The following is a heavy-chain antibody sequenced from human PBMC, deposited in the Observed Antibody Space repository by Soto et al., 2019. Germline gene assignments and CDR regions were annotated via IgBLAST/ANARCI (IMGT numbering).Heavy chain of an antibody. J-gene: IGHJ4*02. Sequence: HPGGSLRLSCAASGFTFSSYAMSWVRQAPGKGLEWVSAISGSGGSTYYADSVKGRFTISRDNSKNTLYLQMNSLRAEDTAVYYCAKDATMIVVGLSNKPIGYWGQRTLVIVSS. CDR1: GFTFSSYA. V-gene: IGHV3-23*01. CDR3: AKDATMIVVGLSNKPIGY. CDR2: ISGSGGST. D-gene: IGHD3-22*01.